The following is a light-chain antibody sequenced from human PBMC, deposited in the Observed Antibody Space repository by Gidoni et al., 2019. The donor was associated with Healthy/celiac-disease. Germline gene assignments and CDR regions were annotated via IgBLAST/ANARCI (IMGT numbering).Light chain of an antibody. Sequence: IQMTQSPSSLSASVGDRVTITCRASQRISSYFNWYQQIPGKAPKLLIYAASSLQSGVPSRFSGSGSGTDFTLTISSLQPDDFATYYCQQYYSNPYTFXXXTKLEIK. J-gene: IGKJ2*01. V-gene: IGKV1-39*01. CDR1: QRISSY. CDR2: AAS. CDR3: QQYYSNPYT.